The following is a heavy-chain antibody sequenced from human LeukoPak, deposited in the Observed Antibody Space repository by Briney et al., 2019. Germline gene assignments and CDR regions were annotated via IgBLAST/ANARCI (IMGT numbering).Heavy chain of an antibody. Sequence: GGSLRLSCAASGFTFSSYAMSWVRQAPGKGLEWVANIKQDGSEKYYVDSVKGRFTISRDNAKNSLYLQMNSLRAEDTAVYYCANQWIQLWSPFDYWGQGTLVTVSS. J-gene: IGHJ4*02. CDR3: ANQWIQLWSPFDY. CDR1: GFTFSSYA. CDR2: IKQDGSEK. D-gene: IGHD5-18*01. V-gene: IGHV3-7*01.